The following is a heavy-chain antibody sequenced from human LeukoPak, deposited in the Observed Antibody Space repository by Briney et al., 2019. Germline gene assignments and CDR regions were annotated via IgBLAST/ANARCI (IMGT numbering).Heavy chain of an antibody. Sequence: GGSLRLSCAASGFTFSSYAMSWVRQAPGEGLEWVSLISVSGGTTDYADSVKGRFTISRDNSKNTLYLQMSSLRAEDTAVYYCAKDDCSGGSCYSSGNDAFDIWGQGTMVTVSS. D-gene: IGHD2-15*01. CDR3: AKDDCSGGSCYSSGNDAFDI. CDR2: ISVSGGTT. V-gene: IGHV3-23*01. J-gene: IGHJ3*02. CDR1: GFTFSSYA.